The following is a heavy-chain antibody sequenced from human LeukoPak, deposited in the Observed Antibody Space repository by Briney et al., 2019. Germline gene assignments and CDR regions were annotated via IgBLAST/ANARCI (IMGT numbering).Heavy chain of an antibody. CDR2: IYYSGST. D-gene: IGHD3-10*01. J-gene: IGHJ4*02. Sequence: PSETLSLTCTVSGGSISSGGYYWSWIRQHPGKGLEWIGYIYYSGSTYYNPSLKSRVTISVDTSKNQFSLKLSSVTAADTAVYYCARGSHTGRLLWFGELSPGPLDYWGQGTLVTVSS. CDR3: ARGSHTGRLLWFGELSPGPLDY. V-gene: IGHV4-31*03. CDR1: GGSISSGGYY.